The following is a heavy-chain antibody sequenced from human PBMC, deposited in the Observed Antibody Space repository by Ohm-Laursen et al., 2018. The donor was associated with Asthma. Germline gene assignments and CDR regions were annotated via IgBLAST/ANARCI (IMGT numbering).Heavy chain of an antibody. Sequence: SETLSLTCTVSGGSVSSGSYYWSWIRQPPGKGLEWIGHTYHSGRPNYNPSLKSRVTISVDTSKKYFSLKLSSVTAADTAVYYCARYYYDDSGYPHLHYFDFWGQGALVTVSS. D-gene: IGHD3-22*01. CDR2: TYHSGRP. V-gene: IGHV4-61*03. CDR3: ARYYYDDSGYPHLHYFDF. CDR1: GGSVSSGSYY. J-gene: IGHJ4*02.